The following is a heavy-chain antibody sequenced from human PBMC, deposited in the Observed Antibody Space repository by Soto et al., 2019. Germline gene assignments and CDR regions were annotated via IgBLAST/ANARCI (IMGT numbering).Heavy chain of an antibody. D-gene: IGHD2-2*01. Sequence: WSLRLSCGASGFTCSKAWMSWFRQAPGKGLEWVGVIRSKAYGETTDYAASVKGRFTILRDDSKSIAYLQLNSLQSEDTGVYYCTRYTYTSRYSYFGMDVWGHGTTVTVSS. V-gene: IGHV3-49*03. CDR3: TRYTYTSRYSYFGMDV. CDR2: IRSKAYGETT. CDR1: GFTCSKAW. J-gene: IGHJ6*02.